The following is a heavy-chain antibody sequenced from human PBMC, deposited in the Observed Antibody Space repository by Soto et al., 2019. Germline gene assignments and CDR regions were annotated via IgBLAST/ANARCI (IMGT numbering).Heavy chain of an antibody. Sequence: GGSLRLSCAASGFTFSSYGMHWVRQAPGKGLEWVAVIRYDGSNKYYADSVKGRFTISRDNSKNTLYLQMNSLRAEDTAVYYCARENVFYEAVRYYFDYWGQGTLVTVSS. D-gene: IGHD3-16*01. V-gene: IGHV3-33*01. J-gene: IGHJ4*02. CDR1: GFTFSSYG. CDR2: IRYDGSNK. CDR3: ARENVFYEAVRYYFDY.